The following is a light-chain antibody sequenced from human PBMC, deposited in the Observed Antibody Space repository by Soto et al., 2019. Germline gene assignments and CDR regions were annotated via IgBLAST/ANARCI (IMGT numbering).Light chain of an antibody. CDR2: GAS. CDR1: QSVSKNY. V-gene: IGKV3-20*01. Sequence: ETVLTQSPGTMSLSPLERHTISCRASQSVSKNYLAWYQQKPGQAPRLLIYGASNRATGIPDRFSGSGSGTDFTLTISRLEPEDFAVYYCQQYGSSGTFGQGTKVDI. CDR3: QQYGSSGT. J-gene: IGKJ1*01.